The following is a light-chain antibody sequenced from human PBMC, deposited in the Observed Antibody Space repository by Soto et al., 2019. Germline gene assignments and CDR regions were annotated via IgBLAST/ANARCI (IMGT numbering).Light chain of an antibody. CDR1: QSISSGF. V-gene: IGKV3-20*01. CDR2: GAS. Sequence: EFVLTQSAGILSLSPGERATLSSRASQSISSGFLAWYQQKPGQAPRLLIYGASHRGTGIPDRFSGSGSGTDFTLTISRLEPEDFAVYYCQQYGSSPPLTFGGGTKVEIK. J-gene: IGKJ4*01. CDR3: QQYGSSPPLT.